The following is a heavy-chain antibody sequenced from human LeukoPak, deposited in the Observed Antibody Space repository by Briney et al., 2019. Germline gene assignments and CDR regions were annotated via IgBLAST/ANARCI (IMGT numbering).Heavy chain of an antibody. CDR1: GGSISSSSDS. Sequence: PSETLSLTCTVSGGSISSSSDSWGWVRQPPGKGLEWIGSVYYSGSTYKNPTLKSRVTMSVDTSKNQFSLNLSSVTAADTAVYYCARIVVPARLYYYYMDVWGKGTTVTVSS. CDR2: VYYSGST. V-gene: IGHV4-39*01. CDR3: ARIVVPARLYYYYMDV. D-gene: IGHD2-2*01. J-gene: IGHJ6*03.